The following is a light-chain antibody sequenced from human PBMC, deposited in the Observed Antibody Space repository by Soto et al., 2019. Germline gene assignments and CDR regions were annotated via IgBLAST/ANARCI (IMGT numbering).Light chain of an antibody. CDR3: QTWGTGIVT. CDR2: INSDGSH. Sequence: QPVLTQSPSASASPGASVKLTCTLSSGHTNYAIAWHQQQPEKGPRFLMKINSDGSHSKGDGVPDRFSGSSSGAERYFTISSLQSEAEADYYCQTWGTGIVTFGGGTKLTVL. V-gene: IGLV4-69*01. J-gene: IGLJ2*01. CDR1: SGHTNYA.